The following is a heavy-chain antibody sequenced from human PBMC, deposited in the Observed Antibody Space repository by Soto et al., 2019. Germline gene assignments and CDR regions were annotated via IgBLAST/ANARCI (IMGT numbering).Heavy chain of an antibody. CDR2: IYPGDSDT. CDR1: GYTFTNYW. CDR3: AASIFYYGMDV. J-gene: IGHJ6*02. V-gene: IGHV5-51*03. Sequence: GKSLKISCKGSGYTFTNYWIGWVRQMPGIGLEWMGIIYPGDSDTKYNPSFQGQVTISADKSITTTYLRWTSLKASDTAIYYCAASIFYYGMDVWGQGNTVTVSS.